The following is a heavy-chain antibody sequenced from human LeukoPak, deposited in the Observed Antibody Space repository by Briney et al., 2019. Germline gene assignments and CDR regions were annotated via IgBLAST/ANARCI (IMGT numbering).Heavy chain of an antibody. Sequence: GGSLRLSCAASGFTVSSNYMSWVRQAPGRGLEWVSVIYSGGSTYYADSVKGRFTISRDNSKNTLYLQMNSLRAEDTAVYYCATFRPYSSGWYKLDDYWGQGTLVTVSS. CDR2: IYSGGST. CDR3: ATFRPYSSGWYKLDDY. CDR1: GFTVSSNY. D-gene: IGHD6-19*01. J-gene: IGHJ4*02. V-gene: IGHV3-53*01.